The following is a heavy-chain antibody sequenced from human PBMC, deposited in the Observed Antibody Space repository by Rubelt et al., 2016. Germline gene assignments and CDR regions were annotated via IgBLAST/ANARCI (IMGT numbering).Heavy chain of an antibody. Sequence: VQLQQWGAGLLKPSETLSLTCAVYGGSFSGYYWSWIRQPPGKGLEWIGEINHSGSTNYNPSLKGRVTISVDTSKNQFSLKLSSVTAADTAVYYCASLIVGATVLFDYWGQGTLVTVSS. J-gene: IGHJ4*02. CDR1: GGSFSGYY. CDR2: INHSGST. V-gene: IGHV4-34*01. CDR3: ASLIVGATVLFDY. D-gene: IGHD1-26*01.